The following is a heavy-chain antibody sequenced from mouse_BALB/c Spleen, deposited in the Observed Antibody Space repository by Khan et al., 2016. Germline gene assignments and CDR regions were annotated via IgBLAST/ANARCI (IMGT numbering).Heavy chain of an antibody. CDR3: ARAWYYGYLAY. J-gene: IGHJ3*01. V-gene: IGHV4-1*02. Sequence: EVKLLESGGGLVQPGGSLKLSCAASGFDFRRYWMSWVRQAPGKGLEWIGEINPDSRTINYSPSLKDKFTISRDNAKSTLYLQMSKVRSEDTALYYCARAWYYGYLAYWGQGTLVSVSA. CDR1: GFDFRRYW. D-gene: IGHD1-1*01. CDR2: INPDSRTI.